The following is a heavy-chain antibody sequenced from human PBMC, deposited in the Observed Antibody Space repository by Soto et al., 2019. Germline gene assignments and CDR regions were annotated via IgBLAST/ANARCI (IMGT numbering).Heavy chain of an antibody. CDR3: ARVNSARPLSALVAFDY. V-gene: IGHV4-31*03. J-gene: IGHJ4*02. Sequence: QVQLQESGPGLVKPSQTLSLTCTVSGGSISSGGYYWSWIRQHPGKGLEWIGYIYYSGSTYYNPSIRSRVTISVDTSKNQFSLKLSSVTAADTAVYYCARVNSARPLSALVAFDYWGQGTLVTVSS. CDR1: GGSISSGGYY. D-gene: IGHD5-12*01. CDR2: IYYSGST.